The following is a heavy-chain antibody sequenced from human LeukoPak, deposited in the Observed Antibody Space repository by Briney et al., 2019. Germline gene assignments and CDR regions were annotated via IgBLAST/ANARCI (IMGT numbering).Heavy chain of an antibody. D-gene: IGHD3-22*01. CDR1: GFTFSNFW. V-gene: IGHV3-7*01. CDR2: IKQDGSKK. J-gene: IGHJ4*02. CDR3: ARTRNEYYYDSSGYVDY. Sequence: GGSLRLSCAASGFTFSNFWMSWVRQAPGKGLEWVANIKQDGSKKNYVDSVKGRFTISRDNAKNSLYLQMNSLRAEDTAVYYCARTRNEYYYDSSGYVDYWGQGTLVTVSS.